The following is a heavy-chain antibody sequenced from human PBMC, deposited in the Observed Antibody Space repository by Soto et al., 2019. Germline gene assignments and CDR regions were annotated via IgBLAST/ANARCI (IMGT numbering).Heavy chain of an antibody. CDR3: ARDIHYSFDY. CDR1: GFTFSDYS. D-gene: IGHD2-21*01. V-gene: IGHV3-48*01. J-gene: IGHJ4*02. Sequence: EVQLVESGGGLVQPGGSLRLSCAASGFTFSDYSMNWVRQAPGKGLEYLSYITASGSATSYTDSVRGRFTISRDNAKNSLYLQINSLIAEDTAVYYCARDIHYSFDYWGQGALVTVSS. CDR2: ITASGSAT.